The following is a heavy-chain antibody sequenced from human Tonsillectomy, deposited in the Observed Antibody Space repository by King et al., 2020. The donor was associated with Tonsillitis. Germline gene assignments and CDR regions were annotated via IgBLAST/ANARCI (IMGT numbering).Heavy chain of an antibody. CDR1: GYTFTSYD. CDR3: ASSAYYYGTSTYNYGMDV. J-gene: IGHJ6*02. V-gene: IGHV1-8*01. CDR2: MNPNSGNT. D-gene: IGHD3-10*01. Sequence: VQLVESGAEVKKPGASVKVSCKASGYTFTSYDINWVRQATGQGLEWVGWMNPNSGNTGYAQKFQGRVTMTRNTSISTAYMELRSLRSEDTAVYYLASSAYYYGTSTYNYGMDVWGQGTTVTVSS.